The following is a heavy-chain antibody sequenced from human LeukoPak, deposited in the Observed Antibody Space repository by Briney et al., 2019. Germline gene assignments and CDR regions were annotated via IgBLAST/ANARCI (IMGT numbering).Heavy chain of an antibody. CDR2: INSDGSEG. V-gene: IGHV3-7*03. CDR1: GFTFSGFW. D-gene: IGHD2-15*01. Sequence: GGSLRLSCAVSGFTFSGFWMSWSRQAPGKGLEWVASINSDGSEGYYADVVKGRFTISRDNAKNSLYLQINSLRAEDTAVYYCARVMRGASRSPFDYWGQGTLVTVSS. J-gene: IGHJ4*02. CDR3: ARVMRGASRSPFDY.